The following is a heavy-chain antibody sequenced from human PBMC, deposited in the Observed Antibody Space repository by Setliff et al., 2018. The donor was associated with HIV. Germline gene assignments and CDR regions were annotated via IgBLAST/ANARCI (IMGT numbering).Heavy chain of an antibody. V-gene: IGHV1-69*13. D-gene: IGHD3-3*01. J-gene: IGHJ6*03. CDR2: IIPIFGTA. CDR1: GGTFSSYA. Sequence: SVKVSCKASGGTFSSYAISGVRQAPGQGLEWMGGIIPIFGTANYAQKFQGRVTITADESTSTAYMELSSLRSEDTAVYYCARSAKSGAWTYYDFWRGYSYYYMDVWGKGTTVTVSS. CDR3: ARSAKSGAWTYYDFWRGYSYYYMDV.